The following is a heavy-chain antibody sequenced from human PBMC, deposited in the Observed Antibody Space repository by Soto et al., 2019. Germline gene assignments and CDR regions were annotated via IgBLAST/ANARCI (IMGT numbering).Heavy chain of an antibody. J-gene: IGHJ6*02. Sequence: QVQLQESGPGLVKPSETLSLTCTISGGPMNNYYCSWFRQPRGQGLEWIGYMGYNGFTRYNPSLRSRVAISIDTDKNQFSLNLSSVTAADTALYYCARQGFGELHGLVDVWGQGITVTVSS. CDR2: MGYNGFT. V-gene: IGHV4-59*08. CDR3: ARQGFGELHGLVDV. D-gene: IGHD3-10*01. CDR1: GGPMNNYY.